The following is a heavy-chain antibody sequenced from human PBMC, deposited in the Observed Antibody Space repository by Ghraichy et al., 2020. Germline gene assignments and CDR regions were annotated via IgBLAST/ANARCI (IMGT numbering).Heavy chain of an antibody. J-gene: IGHJ2*01. D-gene: IGHD2-21*01. CDR1: GGSISSSNYY. CDR2: IHHSGST. CDR3: AGSFVVIRYFAL. V-gene: IGHV4-39*01. Sequence: SETLSLTCTVSGGSISSSNYYWGWIRQPPGKRLEWIVSIHHSGSTYYNPSLESRVTISVDKSKNQFSLNVTSVTAADKALYYCAGSFVVIRYFALWGRGTLVTVSS.